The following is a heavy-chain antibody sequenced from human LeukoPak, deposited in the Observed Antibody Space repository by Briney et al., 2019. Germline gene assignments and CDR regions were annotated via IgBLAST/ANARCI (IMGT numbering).Heavy chain of an antibody. Sequence: SETLSLTCTVSDDSISDYYRGWIRQPPGKGLEWIGYFHNSGTFTYNPSLKSRVTISADTSKNQFSLKLNSLTTADTAVYYCARLVVVPAASPDYWGQGTLVTVSS. CDR1: DDSISDYY. CDR2: FHNSGTF. V-gene: IGHV4-59*01. CDR3: ARLVVVPAASPDY. D-gene: IGHD2-2*01. J-gene: IGHJ4*02.